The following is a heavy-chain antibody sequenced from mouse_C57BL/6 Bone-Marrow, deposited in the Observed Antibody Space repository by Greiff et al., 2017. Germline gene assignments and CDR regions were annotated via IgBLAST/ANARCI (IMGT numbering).Heavy chain of an antibody. Sequence: EVKLVESGGGLVKPGGSLKLSRAASGFTFSSYAMSWVRQTPEKRLEWVATISDGGSYTYYPDNVKGRFTISRDNAKNNLYLQMSHLKSEDTAMYYCAREGGYYPLYFDYWGQGTTLTVSS. CDR2: ISDGGSYT. D-gene: IGHD2-3*01. V-gene: IGHV5-4*01. J-gene: IGHJ2*01. CDR3: AREGGYYPLYFDY. CDR1: GFTFSSYA.